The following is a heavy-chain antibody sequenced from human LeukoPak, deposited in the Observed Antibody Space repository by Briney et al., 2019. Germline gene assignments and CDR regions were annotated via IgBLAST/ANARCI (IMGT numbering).Heavy chain of an antibody. Sequence: PSETLSLTCTVSGGSISSGSYYWSWIRQPAGKGLEWIGRIYTSGSTNYNPSLKSRVTMSVDTSKNQFSLKLSSVTAADTAVYYCAREGHSSGWSSFDYWGQGTLVTVSS. CDR1: GGSISSGSYY. J-gene: IGHJ4*02. CDR2: IYTSGST. V-gene: IGHV4-61*02. CDR3: AREGHSSGWSSFDY. D-gene: IGHD6-19*01.